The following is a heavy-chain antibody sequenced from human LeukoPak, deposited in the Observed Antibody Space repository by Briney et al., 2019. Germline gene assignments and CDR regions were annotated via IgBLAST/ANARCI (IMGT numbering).Heavy chain of an antibody. D-gene: IGHD3-10*01. CDR1: GFTFSSYA. J-gene: IGHJ4*02. CDR3: ATRPPSYGSGSSRYFDY. Sequence: GGSLRRSCAASGFTFSSYAMSWVRQAPGKGLEWVSAISGSGGSTYYADCVKGRFTIFRDNSKNTLYLQMNSLRAEDTAVYYCATRPPSYGSGSSRYFDYWGQGTLVTVSS. CDR2: ISGSGGST. V-gene: IGHV3-23*01.